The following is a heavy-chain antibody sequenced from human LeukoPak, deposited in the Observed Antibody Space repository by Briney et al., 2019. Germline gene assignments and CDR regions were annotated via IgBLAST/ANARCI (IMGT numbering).Heavy chain of an antibody. CDR2: IYYSGST. Sequence: SETLSLTCTVSGGSISSGGYYWSWIRQHPGKGLEWIGYIYYSGSTYYNPSLKSRVTISVDTSKNQFSLKLSSVTAADTAVYYCARFQSRRVPNYDFWSGYWYYFDYWGQGTLVTVSS. J-gene: IGHJ4*02. V-gene: IGHV4-31*03. CDR3: ARFQSRRVPNYDFWSGYWYYFDY. CDR1: GGSISSGGYY. D-gene: IGHD3-3*01.